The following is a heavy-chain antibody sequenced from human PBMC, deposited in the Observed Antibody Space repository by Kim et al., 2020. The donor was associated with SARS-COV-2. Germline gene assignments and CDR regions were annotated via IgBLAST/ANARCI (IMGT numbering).Heavy chain of an antibody. CDR2: INHSGST. Sequence: SETLSLTCAVYGGSFSGYYWSWIRQPPGKGLEWIGEINHSGSTNYNPSLKSRVTISVDTSKNQFSLKLSSVTAADTAVYYCARGMHYYDKYYFDYWGQGTLVTVSS. D-gene: IGHD3-22*01. J-gene: IGHJ4*02. CDR3: ARGMHYYDKYYFDY. V-gene: IGHV4-34*01. CDR1: GGSFSGYY.